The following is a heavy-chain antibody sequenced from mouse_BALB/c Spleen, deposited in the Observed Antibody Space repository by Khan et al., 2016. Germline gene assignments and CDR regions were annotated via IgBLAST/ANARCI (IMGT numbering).Heavy chain of an antibody. CDR1: GDSITSGF. CDR2: ISYSGNT. D-gene: IGHD2-3*01. J-gene: IGHJ2*01. Sequence: EVQLQESGPSLVKPSQTLSLTCSVTGDSITSGFWNWIRKFPGNKLEYMGYISYSGNTFYNPSLKSRISITRDTSKNQYSLQLNSVTTEDTATYYCTKYSLCHFDYWGQGTTLTVSS. V-gene: IGHV3-8*02. CDR3: TKYSLCHFDY.